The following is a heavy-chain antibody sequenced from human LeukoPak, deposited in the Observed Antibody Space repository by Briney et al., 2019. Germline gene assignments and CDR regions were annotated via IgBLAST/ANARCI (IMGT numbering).Heavy chain of an antibody. D-gene: IGHD2-8*01. Sequence: ASVKVSCKASGYIFTGYYMHWARQAPGQGLEWMGWIIAYNGNTNYAQKLQGRVTMTTDTSTSTAYMELRSLRSDDTAVYYCARSAGHCSNGICFTDYYMDVWGRGTTVTVSS. CDR2: IIAYNGNT. CDR1: GYIFTGYY. V-gene: IGHV1-18*04. J-gene: IGHJ6*03. CDR3: ARSAGHCSNGICFTDYYMDV.